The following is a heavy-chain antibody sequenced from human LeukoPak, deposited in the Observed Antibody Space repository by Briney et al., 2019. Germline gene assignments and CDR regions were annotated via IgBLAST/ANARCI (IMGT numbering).Heavy chain of an antibody. Sequence: SETLSLTCAVNGGSFSGYYWSWIRQPPGKGLEWIGEINHSGSTNYNPSLKSRVTISVDTSKNQFSLKLSSVTAADTAVYYCARGRPGGSRSFDYWGQGTLVTVSS. CDR2: INHSGST. CDR3: ARGRPGGSRSFDY. CDR1: GGSFSGYY. V-gene: IGHV4-34*01. J-gene: IGHJ4*02. D-gene: IGHD6-13*01.